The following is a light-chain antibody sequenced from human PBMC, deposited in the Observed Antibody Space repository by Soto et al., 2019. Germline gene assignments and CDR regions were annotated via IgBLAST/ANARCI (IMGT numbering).Light chain of an antibody. Sequence: EIVLTQSPGTLSLSPGERTTLSCRASQSVSSSYLAWYQQKPGQAPRLLIYGASSRATGIPDRFSGSGSGTDFTLTISRLEPEDFAVYYCQQYRSSPTWTFGQGINVDIK. J-gene: IGKJ1*01. CDR1: QSVSSSY. CDR2: GAS. V-gene: IGKV3-20*01. CDR3: QQYRSSPTWT.